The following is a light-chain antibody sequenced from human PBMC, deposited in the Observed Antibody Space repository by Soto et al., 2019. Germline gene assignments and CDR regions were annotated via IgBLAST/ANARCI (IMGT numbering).Light chain of an antibody. J-gene: IGKJ2*01. V-gene: IGKV4-1*01. CDR3: QQYESTPPT. CDR1: QSVLYSSNNKNY. CDR2: WAS. Sequence: DIVMTQSPDSLAVSLGERATINCKSSQSVLYSSNNKNYLAWYQQRPGQPPKLLIYWASTRESGVPDRFSGSGSGTDFTPTITSLQAEDVAVDYCQQYESTPPTFGQGTKLEIK.